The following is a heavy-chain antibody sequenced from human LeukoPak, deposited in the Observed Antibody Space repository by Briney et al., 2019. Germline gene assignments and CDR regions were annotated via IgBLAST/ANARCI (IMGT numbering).Heavy chain of an antibody. J-gene: IGHJ4*02. CDR2: ISGSGDST. V-gene: IGHV3-23*01. CDR1: GSTFSNHA. D-gene: IGHD1-1*01. CDR3: ARGGPNGGFFDY. Sequence: GGSLRLSCAASGSTFSNHAMSWVRQAPGKGLEWVSTISGSGDSTYYADSVKGRFTISGDNSKNTLYLQMNSLRAEDTAVYYWARGGPNGGFFDYGGGGPLVT.